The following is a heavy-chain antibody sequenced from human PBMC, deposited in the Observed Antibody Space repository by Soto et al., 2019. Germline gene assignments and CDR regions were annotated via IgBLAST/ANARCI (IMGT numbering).Heavy chain of an antibody. D-gene: IGHD3-3*01. CDR1: GGSISSGDYY. CDR2: IYYSGST. V-gene: IGHV4-30-4*01. CDR3: ARVVRFLEWLSPWFDP. J-gene: IGHJ5*02. Sequence: SETLSLTCTVSGGSISSGDYYWSWIRQPPGKGLEWIGYIYYSGSTCYNPSLKSRVTISVDTSKNQFSLKLSSVTAADTAVYYCARVVRFLEWLSPWFDPWGQGTLVTVSS.